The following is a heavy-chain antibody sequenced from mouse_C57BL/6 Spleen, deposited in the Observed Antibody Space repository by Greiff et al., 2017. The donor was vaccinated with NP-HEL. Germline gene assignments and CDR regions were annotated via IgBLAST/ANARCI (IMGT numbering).Heavy chain of an antibody. CDR2: IYPGSGST. V-gene: IGHV1-55*01. CDR1: GYTFTSYW. J-gene: IGHJ3*01. CDR3: ARWTMVTRGPGAY. Sequence: QVQLKQPGAELVKPGASVKMSCKASGYTFTSYWITWVKQRPGQGLEWIGDIYPGSGSTNYNEKFKSKATLTVDTSSSTAYMQLSSLTSEDSAVYYCARWTMVTRGPGAYWGQGTLVTVSA. D-gene: IGHD2-2*01.